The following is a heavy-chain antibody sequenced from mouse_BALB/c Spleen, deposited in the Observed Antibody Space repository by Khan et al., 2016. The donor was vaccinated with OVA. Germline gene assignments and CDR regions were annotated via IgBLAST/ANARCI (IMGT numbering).Heavy chain of an antibody. CDR2: ILSDGFT. J-gene: IGHJ4*01. CDR3: ARSDFYAMDY. CDR1: GFSLTSYG. V-gene: IGHV2-6*02. Sequence: VELVESGPGLVAPSQSLSITCTVSGFSLTSYGVHWVRQPPGKGLEWLVVILSDGFTTYNSTLKSRLSLSKDNSKSQVFLKMNSLQTDDTAMYYCARSDFYAMDYWGQGTSVTGSS.